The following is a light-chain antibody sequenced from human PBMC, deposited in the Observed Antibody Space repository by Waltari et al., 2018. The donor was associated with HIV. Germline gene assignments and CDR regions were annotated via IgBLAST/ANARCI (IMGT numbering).Light chain of an antibody. CDR1: QRISSTY. CDR2: GTS. Sequence: EIVLTQSPGTLSLSPGERATLSCRASQRISSTYVAWFQQKPGQAPRLLMYGTSTRATGIPDRFSGSGSGTDCTLTISRLEPEDFAVYYCQQYDNAPITFGQGTRLEIK. V-gene: IGKV3-20*01. CDR3: QQYDNAPIT. J-gene: IGKJ5*01.